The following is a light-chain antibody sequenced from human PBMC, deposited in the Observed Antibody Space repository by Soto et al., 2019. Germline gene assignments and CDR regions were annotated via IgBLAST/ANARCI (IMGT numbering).Light chain of an antibody. V-gene: IGKV3-15*01. J-gene: IGKJ1*01. CDR2: GAS. CDR1: QSVSSN. Sequence: ETLMTQYPGTLSVSPGESATLSCRASQSVSSNLAWYQQKPGQAPRLLIYGASIRATGIPARFSGSGSGTEFTLTISSLQSEDFAVYYCQHYNNWPPWTFGQGTKVDIK. CDR3: QHYNNWPPWT.